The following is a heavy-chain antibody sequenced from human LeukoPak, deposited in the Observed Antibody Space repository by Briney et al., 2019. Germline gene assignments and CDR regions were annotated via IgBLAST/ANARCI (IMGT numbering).Heavy chain of an antibody. CDR2: INHSGST. CDR3: ARAPYYDILTGSNWFDP. V-gene: IGHV4-34*01. J-gene: IGHJ5*02. D-gene: IGHD3-9*01. CDR1: GGSFSGYY. Sequence: SETLSLTCAVYGGSFSGYYWSWIRQPPGKGLEWIGEINHSGSTNYNPSLKSRVTISVDTSKNQFSLKLSSVTAADTAVYYCARAPYYDILTGSNWFDPGAREPWSPSPQ.